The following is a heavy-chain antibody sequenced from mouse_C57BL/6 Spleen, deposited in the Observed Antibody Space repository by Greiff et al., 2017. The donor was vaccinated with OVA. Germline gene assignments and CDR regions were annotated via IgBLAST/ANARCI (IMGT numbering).Heavy chain of an antibody. D-gene: IGHD3-1*01. V-gene: IGHV2-3*01. Sequence: VQRVESGPGLVAPSQSLSITCTVSGFSLTSYGVSWVRQPPGKGLEWMGVIWGDGSTNYHSALISRLSISKAKSKSQFFLKLNSLQTDDTATYYCAKTGRYYAMDYWGQGTSVTVSS. CDR1: GFSLTSYG. CDR3: AKTGRYYAMDY. J-gene: IGHJ4*01. CDR2: IWGDGST.